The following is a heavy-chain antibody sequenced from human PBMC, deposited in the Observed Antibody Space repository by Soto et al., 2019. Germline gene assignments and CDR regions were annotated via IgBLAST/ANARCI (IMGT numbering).Heavy chain of an antibody. CDR2: GSNSGYTT. Sequence: GGSLRLSCVDSWISLSDNDIACIRQAPGKGLECLSYGSNSGYTTYYTDSVKGRSTISRDNAKNSLYLQLNGLRVEDTAVYYCSSGKWSLDSWRQGILVPVSS. D-gene: IGHD2-15*01. V-gene: IGHV3-11*01. CDR1: WISLSDND. J-gene: IGHJ4*02. CDR3: SSGKWSLDS.